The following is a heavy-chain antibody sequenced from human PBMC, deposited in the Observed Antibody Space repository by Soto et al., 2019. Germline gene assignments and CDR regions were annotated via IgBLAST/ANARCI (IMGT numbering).Heavy chain of an antibody. D-gene: IGHD5-12*01. V-gene: IGHV1-69*12. J-gene: IGHJ6*02. CDR2: ITPIFGTA. CDR3: ARNEAWRNYDYYYGMDV. CDR1: GGTFNTYA. Sequence: QVQLVQSGAAVKKPGSSVKVSCKASGGTFNTYAISWVRQAPGQGLEWMGGITPIFGTAIYAQTFQGRVAIIADEFTSTAYMELSSLISDDTAVYYCARNEAWRNYDYYYGMDVWGQGTTVTVSS.